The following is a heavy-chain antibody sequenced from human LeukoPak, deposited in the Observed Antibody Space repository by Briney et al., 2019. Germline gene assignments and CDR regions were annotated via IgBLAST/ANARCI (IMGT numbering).Heavy chain of an antibody. Sequence: PSETLSLTCTVSGGSISSGDYYWSWISQSPGRGLEWIGYIYYSGSTYYNPSLKSRVTISVDTSKNQFSLKLSSVTAAVTAVYYCARLTVVPAAIGAWGQGTLVTVSS. CDR3: ARLTVVPAAIGA. CDR1: GGSISSGDYY. CDR2: IYYSGST. V-gene: IGHV4-30-4*08. J-gene: IGHJ1*01. D-gene: IGHD2-2*02.